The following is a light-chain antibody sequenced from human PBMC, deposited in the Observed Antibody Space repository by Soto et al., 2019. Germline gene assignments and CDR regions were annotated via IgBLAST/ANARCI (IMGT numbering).Light chain of an antibody. CDR1: SSDVGGYNY. V-gene: IGLV2-11*01. Sequence: QSALTQPRSVSGSPGQSGTISCTGTSSDVGGYNYVSWYQQHPGKAPKVMIYDVSKRPSGVPDRFSGSKSGYTASLTISGLQAEDEADYYCCSYTGSYTWVFGGGTKVTVL. J-gene: IGLJ3*02. CDR3: CSYTGSYTWV. CDR2: DVS.